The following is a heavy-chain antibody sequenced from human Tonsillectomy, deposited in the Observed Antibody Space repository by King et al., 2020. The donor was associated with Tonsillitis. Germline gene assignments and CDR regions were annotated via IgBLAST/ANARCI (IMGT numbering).Heavy chain of an antibody. J-gene: IGHJ2*01. Sequence: QVQLVESGGGVVQPGTSLRLSCEASGFSFTSFVIQWVRQAPGKGVEWVAVISYDGSHKDYEVSVRGRFTISRDNSKNTVSLQMNSLRFDDTALYFCARGRVGYCSSSDCYPWYSDLWGRGTLVSVSS. CDR1: GFSFTSFV. V-gene: IGHV3-30*03. CDR2: ISYDGSHK. D-gene: IGHD2-2*01. CDR3: ARGRVGYCSSSDCYPWYSDL.